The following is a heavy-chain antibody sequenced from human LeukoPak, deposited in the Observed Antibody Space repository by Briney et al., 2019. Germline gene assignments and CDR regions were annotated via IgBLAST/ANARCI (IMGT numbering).Heavy chain of an antibody. CDR2: IYHSGST. D-gene: IGHD2-2*01. Sequence: SETLSLTCAVSGGSISSSNWWSWVRQPPGKGLEWIGEIYHSGSTNYNPSLKSRVTISVDKSKNQFSLKLSSVTAADTAVYYCARVKGCSSTSCYAPPDYWGQGTLVTVSS. J-gene: IGHJ4*02. CDR1: GGSISSSNW. V-gene: IGHV4-4*02. CDR3: ARVKGCSSTSCYAPPDY.